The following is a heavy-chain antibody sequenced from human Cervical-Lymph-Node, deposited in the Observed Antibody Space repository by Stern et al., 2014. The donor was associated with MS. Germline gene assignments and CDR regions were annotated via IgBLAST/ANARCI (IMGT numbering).Heavy chain of an antibody. J-gene: IGHJ4*02. D-gene: IGHD6-19*01. CDR3: ARISIAVAGTPFDY. V-gene: IGHV2-26*01. Sequence: QVTLKESGPVLVKPTETLTLTCTVSRFSLSNARMGGSWIRQPPGKALEWLAHIFSNDEKSYSTSLKSRLTISKDTSKSQVVLTMTNMDPVDTATYYCARISIAVAGTPFDYWGQGTLVTVSS. CDR2: IFSNDEK. CDR1: RFSLSNARMG.